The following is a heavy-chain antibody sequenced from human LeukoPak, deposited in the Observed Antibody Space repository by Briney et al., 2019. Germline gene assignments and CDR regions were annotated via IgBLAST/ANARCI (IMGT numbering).Heavy chain of an antibody. Sequence: PGRSLRLSCAASGFTFSSYGMHWVRQAPGKGLEWVAVISYDGSNKYYADSVKGRFTISRDNSKNTLYLQMNSLRAEDTAVYYCARDRQWELSIDYWGQGTLVTVSS. CDR2: ISYDGSNK. V-gene: IGHV3-30*03. CDR1: GFTFSSYG. J-gene: IGHJ4*02. CDR3: ARDRQWELSIDY. D-gene: IGHD1-26*01.